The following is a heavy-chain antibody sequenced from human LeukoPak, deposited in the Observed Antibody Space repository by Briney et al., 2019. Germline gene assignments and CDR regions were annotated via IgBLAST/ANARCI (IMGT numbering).Heavy chain of an antibody. CDR3: ASHTYGSGSYVDY. CDR1: GGSISSYY. V-gene: IGHV4-59*08. D-gene: IGHD3-10*01. CDR2: IYYSGST. Sequence: SDTLSLTCTVSGGSISSYYWSWIRQPPGKRLEWIGLIYYSGSTNYTPSLKSRVTISVDTSKNQFSLKLSSVTAADTAVYYCASHTYGSGSYVDYWGQGTLVTVSS. J-gene: IGHJ4*02.